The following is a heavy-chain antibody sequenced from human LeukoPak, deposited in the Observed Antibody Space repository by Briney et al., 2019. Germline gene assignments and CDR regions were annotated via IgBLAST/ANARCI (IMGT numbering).Heavy chain of an antibody. D-gene: IGHD3-16*02. V-gene: IGHV4-39*07. CDR2: IYYSGST. CDR3: ARDRYDYVWGSYRNFDY. J-gene: IGHJ4*02. Sequence: PSETLSLTCTVSGGSISSSSYYWGWIRQPPGKGLEWIGSIYYSGSTYYNPSLKSRVTISVDTSKNQFSLKLSSVTAADTAVYYCARDRYDYVWGSYRNFDYWGQGTLVTVPS. CDR1: GGSISSSSYY.